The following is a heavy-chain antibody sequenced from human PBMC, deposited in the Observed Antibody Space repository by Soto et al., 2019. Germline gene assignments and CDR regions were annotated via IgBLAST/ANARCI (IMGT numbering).Heavy chain of an antibody. CDR2: ISAYNGNT. V-gene: IGHV1-18*01. CDR1: GYPFTSYG. J-gene: IGHJ4*02. CDR3: ARDHSAHLLILGAYFDY. D-gene: IGHD1-26*01. Sequence: GSVKVSSKTSGYPFTSYGISWVRRAPGQGLEWMGWISAYNGNTNYAQKLQGRVTMTTDTSTSTAYMELRSLRSDDTAVYYCARDHSAHLLILGAYFDYWGQGTLVTVSS.